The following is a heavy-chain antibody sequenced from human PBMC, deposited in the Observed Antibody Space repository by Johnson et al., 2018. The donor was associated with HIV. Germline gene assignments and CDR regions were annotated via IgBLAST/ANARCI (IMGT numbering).Heavy chain of an antibody. J-gene: IGHJ3*02. Sequence: VQLVESGGGLVQPGGSLRLSCAVSGFTFSTYAMHWVRQAPGPGLDYVSGISSSGGSTFSANSVKGRFTISRANSRNRLYLQMNSLRAEDTAVYYCARRGYSSSGGAFDIWGQGKMVTVSS. CDR3: ARRGYSSSGGAFDI. CDR1: GFTFSTYA. D-gene: IGHD6-6*01. V-gene: IGHV3-64*01. CDR2: ISSSGGST.